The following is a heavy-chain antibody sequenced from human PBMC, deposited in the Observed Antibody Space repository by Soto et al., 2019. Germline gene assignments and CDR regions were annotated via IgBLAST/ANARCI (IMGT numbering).Heavy chain of an antibody. D-gene: IGHD2-2*01. CDR1: GGTFSTYD. CDR3: ARDRSSSWYNGTFYFDS. V-gene: IGHV1-69*06. J-gene: IGHJ4*02. Sequence: QVQLVQSGAELRRPGSSVKVSCTASGGTFSTYDISWVRQAPGQGLEWMGGIIPAFDAAKFAQKFQGRLTLTAHKSTGTVYMELSSLSSEDTAVYYCARDRSSSWYNGTFYFDSWGQGTLVTVSS. CDR2: IIPAFDAA.